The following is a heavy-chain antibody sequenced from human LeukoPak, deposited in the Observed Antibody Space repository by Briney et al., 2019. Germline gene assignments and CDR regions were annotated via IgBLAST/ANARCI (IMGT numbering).Heavy chain of an antibody. CDR1: GYSISSGYY. V-gene: IGHV4-38-2*01. D-gene: IGHD6-13*01. CDR2: IYHSGST. J-gene: IGHJ6*03. CDR3: ARAAAGKLPGYYMDV. Sequence: SETLSLTCAVSGYSISSGYYWGWIRQPPGKGLEWIGSIYHSGSTYYNPSLKSRVTISVDTSKNQFSLKLSSVTAADTVVYYCARAAAGKLPGYYMDVWGKGTTVTVSS.